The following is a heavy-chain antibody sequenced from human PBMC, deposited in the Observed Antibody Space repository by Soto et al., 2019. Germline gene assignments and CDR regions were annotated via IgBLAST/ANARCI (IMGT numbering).Heavy chain of an antibody. CDR2: IYYSGST. CDR3: ARYFESGFWSGYSKTWSAP. Sequence: GCHRSMKKKHPGKGLEWIGYIYYSGSTYYNPSLKSRVTISVDTSKNQFSLKLSSVTAADTAVYYCARYFESGFWSGYSKTWSAPWGKGTLVTVSS. CDR1: GCH. D-gene: IGHD3-3*01. V-gene: IGHV4-31*02. J-gene: IGHJ5*02.